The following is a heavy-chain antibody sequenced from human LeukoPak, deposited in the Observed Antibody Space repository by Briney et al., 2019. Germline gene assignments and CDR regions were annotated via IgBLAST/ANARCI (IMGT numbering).Heavy chain of an antibody. V-gene: IGHV3-11*01. D-gene: IGHD3-22*01. Sequence: GGSLRLSCAASGFTFSYYYMSWIRQAPGKGLEQLSDISSSCSTIYYANSVKGRFTISRDSLKNTLYLQMNSLRAEDTAVYFCAKRGVVIRVILVGFHKQAYYFDSWGQGALVTVSS. J-gene: IGHJ4*02. CDR1: GFTFSYYY. CDR2: ISSSCSTI. CDR3: AKRGVVIRVILVGFHKQAYYFDS.